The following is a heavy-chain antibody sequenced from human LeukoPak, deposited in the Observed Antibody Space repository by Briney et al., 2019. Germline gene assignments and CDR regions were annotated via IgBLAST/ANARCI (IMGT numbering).Heavy chain of an antibody. Sequence: PSQTLSLTCIVSGGSISSGGYYWSWIRQHPEKGLEGIGYIYYSGNTYYNPSLKSRVTISVDTSQNQFSLKLSSVTAADTAVYYCARVAAAGHETLIDYWGQGTLVTVSS. J-gene: IGHJ4*02. CDR1: GGSISSGGYY. V-gene: IGHV4-31*03. CDR2: IYYSGNT. D-gene: IGHD6-13*01. CDR3: ARVAAAGHETLIDY.